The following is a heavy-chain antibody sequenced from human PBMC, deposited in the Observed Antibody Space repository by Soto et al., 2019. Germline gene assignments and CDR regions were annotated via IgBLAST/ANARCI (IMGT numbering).Heavy chain of an antibody. CDR2: IWYDGSNK. J-gene: IGHJ6*02. D-gene: IGHD1-1*01. Sequence: GGSLRLSCAASGFTFSSYGMRWVRQAPGKGLEWVAVIWYDGSNKYYADSVKGRFTISRDNSKNTLYLQMNSLRAEDTAVYYCAGYIVSDASYYYGMDVWGQGTTVTASS. V-gene: IGHV3-33*01. CDR3: AGYIVSDASYYYGMDV. CDR1: GFTFSSYG.